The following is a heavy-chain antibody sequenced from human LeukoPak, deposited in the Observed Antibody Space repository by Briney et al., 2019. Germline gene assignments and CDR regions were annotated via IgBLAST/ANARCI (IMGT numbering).Heavy chain of an antibody. D-gene: IGHD2/OR15-2a*01. J-gene: IGHJ4*02. CDR1: GYTFTSYG. V-gene: IGHV1-69*13. Sequence: SVKVSCKASGYTFTSYGISWVRQAPGQGLEWMGGIIPIFGTANYAQKFQGRVTITADESTSTAYMELSSLRSEDTAVYYCARDGPTYYFDYWGQGTLVTVSS. CDR2: IIPIFGTA. CDR3: ARDGPTYYFDY.